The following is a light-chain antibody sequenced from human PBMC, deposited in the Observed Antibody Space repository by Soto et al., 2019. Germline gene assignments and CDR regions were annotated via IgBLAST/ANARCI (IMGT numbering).Light chain of an antibody. CDR1: QSVSSY. CDR2: DAS. Sequence: EIVLTQSPATLSLSPGERATLSCRASQSVSSYLAWYQQKPGQAPRLLIYDASKRPTGIPARFSGSGPGTDFTLPISSLQHEDFAVYYCQQRSNWPPDTFGGGTKVEIK. CDR3: QQRSNWPPDT. V-gene: IGKV3-11*01. J-gene: IGKJ4*01.